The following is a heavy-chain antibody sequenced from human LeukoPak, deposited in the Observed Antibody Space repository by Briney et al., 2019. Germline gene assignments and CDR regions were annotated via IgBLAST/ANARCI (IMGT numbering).Heavy chain of an antibody. J-gene: IGHJ4*02. CDR3: AKRGVVIRVILVGFHKQAYYFDS. V-gene: IGHV3-23*01. CDR1: GITLSNYG. CDR2: ISDSGGAT. Sequence: GGSLRLSCAVSGITLSNYGMSWVRQAPGKGPEWVAGISDSGGATNYADSVKGRFTISRDNPKNTLYLQMNNLRAEDTAVYFCAKRGVVIRVILVGFHKQAYYFDSWGQGALVTVSS. D-gene: IGHD3-10*01.